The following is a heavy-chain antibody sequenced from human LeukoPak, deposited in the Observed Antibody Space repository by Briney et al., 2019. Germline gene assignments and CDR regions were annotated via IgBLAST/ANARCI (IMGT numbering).Heavy chain of an antibody. V-gene: IGHV3-7*01. D-gene: IGHD2-2*01. CDR1: GFTFSSYW. J-gene: IGHJ3*02. CDR3: ARGSLVVVPASFDI. CDR2: IKQDGSEK. Sequence: GGSLRLSCAASGFTFSSYWMSWVRQAPGKGLEWVANIKQDGSEKYYVDSVKGRFTISRDNAKNSLYLQMNSLRAEDTAVYYCARGSLVVVPASFDIWGQGTMVTVSS.